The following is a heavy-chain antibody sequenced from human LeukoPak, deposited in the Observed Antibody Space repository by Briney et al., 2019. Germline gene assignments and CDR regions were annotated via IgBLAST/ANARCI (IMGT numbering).Heavy chain of an antibody. V-gene: IGHV4-4*02. D-gene: IGHD1-14*01. J-gene: IGHJ4*02. CDR1: GGSMSSTKW. Sequence: SETLSLTCAVSGGSMSSTKWWSWVRQPPGKGLEWIGEIYHSGSTNYNPSLKSRITISVDKSKNQVSLNLSSVTAADAAVYYCATSTVMNHYCFDYWAQGTLVTVSS. CDR3: ATSTVMNHYCFDY. CDR2: IYHSGST.